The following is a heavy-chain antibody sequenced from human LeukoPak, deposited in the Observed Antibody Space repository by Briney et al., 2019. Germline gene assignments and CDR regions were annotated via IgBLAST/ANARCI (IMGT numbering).Heavy chain of an antibody. D-gene: IGHD6-13*01. V-gene: IGHV3-7*01. CDR1: GFPFSNSW. CDR3: AKHRWYHFDS. J-gene: IGHJ4*02. CDR2: IKLDGSEE. Sequence: GGSLRLSCAASGFPFSNSWMTWVRQAPEKGLEWVADIKLDGSEEYVDSVKGRFTISRDNAKKSVYLQMNSLTAEDTAVYYCAKHRWYHFDSWGQGTLVAVS.